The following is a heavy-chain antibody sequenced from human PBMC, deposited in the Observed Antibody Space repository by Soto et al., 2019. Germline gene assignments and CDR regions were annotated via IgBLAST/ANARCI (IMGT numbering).Heavy chain of an antibody. Sequence: SETLSLTCTVSGGSISSYYWSWIRQPPGKGLEWIGYIYYSGSTNYNPSLKSRVTISVDTSKNQFSLKLSSVTAADTAVYYCAREDGFWSGWNYYYMDVWGKGTTVTVSS. D-gene: IGHD3-3*01. V-gene: IGHV4-59*01. J-gene: IGHJ6*03. CDR2: IYYSGST. CDR1: GGSISSYY. CDR3: AREDGFWSGWNYYYMDV.